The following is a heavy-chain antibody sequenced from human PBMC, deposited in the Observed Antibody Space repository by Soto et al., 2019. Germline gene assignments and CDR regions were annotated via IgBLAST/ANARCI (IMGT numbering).Heavy chain of an antibody. V-gene: IGHV1-3*05. D-gene: IGHD2-8*01. CDR2: INAGNGNT. Sequence: QVQLVQSVSEEKKPGASVRVSCKASGYTFTSFAIHWVRQAPGHRLECMGWINAGNGNTKYSQKFQGRVTITRDTSASTAYRELSSLRKEATAVYYGARGGVYSLFDYWGQGTLVTVSS. CDR1: GYTFTSFA. CDR3: ARGGVYSLFDY. J-gene: IGHJ4*02.